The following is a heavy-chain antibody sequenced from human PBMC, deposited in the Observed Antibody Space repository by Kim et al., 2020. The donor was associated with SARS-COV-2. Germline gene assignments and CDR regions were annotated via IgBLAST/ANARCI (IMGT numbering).Heavy chain of an antibody. Sequence: SETLSLTCAVYGGSFSGFYWSWIRQPPGRGLEWIGEINHSGRTNYNPSLKSRVTISVDTSKNQFSLKLTSVTAADTAGYYCARRLSNTSCSGSHYCDLWG. CDR3: ARRLSNTSCSGSHYCDL. V-gene: IGHV4-34*01. J-gene: IGHJ2*01. CDR2: INHSGRT. CDR1: GGSFSGFY. D-gene: IGHD3-10*02.